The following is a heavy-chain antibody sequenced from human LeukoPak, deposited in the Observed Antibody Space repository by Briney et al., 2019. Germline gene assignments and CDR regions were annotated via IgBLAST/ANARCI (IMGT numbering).Heavy chain of an antibody. CDR3: ARQYVLRYFDY. J-gene: IGHJ4*02. D-gene: IGHD3-9*01. CDR1: GGSISGYY. Sequence: SETLSLTCTVSGGSISGYYWIWIRQPPGKGLEWIGYIYYTGLTEYNPSLTSRLTMSVDTSKNYFSLRLTSVTAADTAVYYCARQYVLRYFDYWGQGTLVTVSS. V-gene: IGHV4-59*08. CDR2: IYYTGLT.